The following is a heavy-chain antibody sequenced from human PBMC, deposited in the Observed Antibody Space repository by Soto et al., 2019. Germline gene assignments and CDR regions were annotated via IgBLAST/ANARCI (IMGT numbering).Heavy chain of an antibody. CDR2: IWYDGSNK. CDR3: AVGGYCSSTSCYGAHAFDI. V-gene: IGHV3-33*01. CDR1: GFTFSSYG. D-gene: IGHD2-2*01. J-gene: IGHJ3*02. Sequence: QVQLVESGGGVVQPGRSLRLSCAASGFTFSSYGMHWVRQAPGKGLEWVAVIWYDGSNKYYADSVKGRFTISRDNSKNTLYLPMNSLGAEDTAVYYCAVGGYCSSTSCYGAHAFDIWGQGTMVTVSS.